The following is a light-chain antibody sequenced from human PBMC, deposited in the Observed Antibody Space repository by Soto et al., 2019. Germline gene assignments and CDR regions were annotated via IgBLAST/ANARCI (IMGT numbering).Light chain of an antibody. Sequence: IEVTQSPSSRSASVQERFTSTFRASESISISLNWYQQKPGKAHKLLIYAASSLRSGVPSRFSGSGSGTDFILTISSLQPDDFATYYCQPRHSTPTFGQGTRLEIK. CDR1: ESISIS. V-gene: IGKV1-39*01. J-gene: IGKJ5*01. CDR2: AAS. CDR3: QPRHSTPT.